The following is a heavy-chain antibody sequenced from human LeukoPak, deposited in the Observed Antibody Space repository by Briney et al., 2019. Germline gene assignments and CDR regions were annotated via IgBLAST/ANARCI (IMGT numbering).Heavy chain of an antibody. CDR1: GFSFGDYD. V-gene: IGHV3-49*04. J-gene: IGHJ3*02. CDR3: TRDWGDAFDI. Sequence: GGSLRLSCTASGFSFGDYDMIWVRQAPGKGLEWVSLIRSKPYGGTTEYAASVKGRFIISRDDSNRIAYLQMNSLKTEDTAVYYCTRDWGDAFDIWGQGTMVTVS. D-gene: IGHD3-16*01. CDR2: IRSKPYGGTT.